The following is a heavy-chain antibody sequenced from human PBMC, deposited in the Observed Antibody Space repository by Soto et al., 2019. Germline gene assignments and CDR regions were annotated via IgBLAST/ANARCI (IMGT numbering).Heavy chain of an antibody. D-gene: IGHD2-2*01. V-gene: IGHV4-39*01. CDR3: ERPGECGSTSCYGY. CDR1: GASISSSSHY. CDR2: IFSDGTS. Sequence: QVELQESGPGLVKPSETLSLTCTVSGASISSSSHYCGWFRQPPGKGLEWMANIFSDGTSYYSPSLDSRVIVSVDASQNQLSRRLRSVTTADTALYYCERPGECGSTSCYGYWGQGTLVTVSS. J-gene: IGHJ1*01.